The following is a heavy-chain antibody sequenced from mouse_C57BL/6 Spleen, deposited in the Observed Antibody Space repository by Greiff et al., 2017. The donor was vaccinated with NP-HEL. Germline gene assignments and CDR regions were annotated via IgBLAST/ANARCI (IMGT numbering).Heavy chain of an antibody. J-gene: IGHJ1*03. V-gene: IGHV1-80*01. D-gene: IGHD1-1*01. Sequence: QVQLQQSGAELVKPGASVKISCKASGYAFSSYWMNWVKQRPGKGLEWIGQIYPGDGDTNYNGKFKGKATLTADKSSSTAYMQLSSLTSEDSAVYFCARGVYYGSSYEYFDVWGTRTTVTVSS. CDR2: IYPGDGDT. CDR1: GYAFSSYW. CDR3: ARGVYYGSSYEYFDV.